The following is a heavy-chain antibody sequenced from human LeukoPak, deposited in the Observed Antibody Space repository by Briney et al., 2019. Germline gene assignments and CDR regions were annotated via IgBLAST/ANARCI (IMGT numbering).Heavy chain of an antibody. J-gene: IGHJ3*02. D-gene: IGHD1-26*01. CDR2: IRSKAYGGTT. V-gene: IGHV3-49*03. CDR1: GFTFGDYA. Sequence: GGSLRLSCTASGFTFGDYAMSWFRQAPGKGLEWVGFIRSKAYGGTTEYAASVKGRFTISRDDSKSIAYLQMNSLKTGDTAVYYCTRADIVGGSAFDIWGQGTMVTVSS. CDR3: TRADIVGGSAFDI.